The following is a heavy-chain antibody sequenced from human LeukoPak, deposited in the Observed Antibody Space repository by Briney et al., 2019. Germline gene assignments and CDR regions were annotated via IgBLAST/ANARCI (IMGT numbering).Heavy chain of an antibody. CDR3: ARERCINGICLYAYFAY. J-gene: IGHJ4*02. CDR1: GFSFIDYA. D-gene: IGHD3-16*01. Sequence: PGGSLRLSCAPSGFSFIDYAMYGLRQPAGRGVDGVALMSLVGSKQYLGGSVKGRFSISREASKDTIYLEIDNPIPRDPALFFCARERCINGICLYAYFAYWGQGTLVTASS. CDR2: MSLVGSKQ. V-gene: IGHV3-30*14.